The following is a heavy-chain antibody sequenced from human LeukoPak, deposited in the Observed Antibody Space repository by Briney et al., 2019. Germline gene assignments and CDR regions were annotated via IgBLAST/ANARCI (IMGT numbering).Heavy chain of an antibody. CDR3: ARRNSHGSGTLGAIDY. Sequence: GESLKISCKGSGYSFTSYWIGWVRQMPGKGLEWVGIIYPRDSDTTYGPSFQGQVTISVDNSISTAYLHWSSLKASDTAMYYCARRNSHGSGTLGAIDYWGQGTLVTVSS. D-gene: IGHD3-10*01. J-gene: IGHJ4*02. CDR2: IYPRDSDT. CDR1: GYSFTSYW. V-gene: IGHV5-51*01.